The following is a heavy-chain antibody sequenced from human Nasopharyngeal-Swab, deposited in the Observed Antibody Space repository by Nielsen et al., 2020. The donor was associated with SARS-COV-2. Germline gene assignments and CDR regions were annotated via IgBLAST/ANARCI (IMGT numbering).Heavy chain of an antibody. V-gene: IGHV1-46*01. CDR2: INPSGGST. CDR1: GYTFTSYY. CDR3: ARGPGGYCTNGVCPNYYYMDV. Sequence: ASVKVSCKASGYTFTSYYMHWVRQAPGQGLEWMGIINPSGGSTSYAQKFQGRVTMTRDTSISTAYMELSRLRSDDTAVYYCARGPGGYCTNGVCPNYYYMDVWGKGTTVTVSS. J-gene: IGHJ6*03. D-gene: IGHD2-8*01.